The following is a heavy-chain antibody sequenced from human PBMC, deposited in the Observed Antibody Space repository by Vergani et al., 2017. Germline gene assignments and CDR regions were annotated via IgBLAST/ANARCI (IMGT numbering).Heavy chain of an antibody. V-gene: IGHV3-48*02. Sequence: EVQLVESGGGLVQPGGSLRLSCAASGFIFSSYSMNWVRQAPGKGLEWISYISSSDSTIYYADSVKSRFTISKDNTKNSLYLQMNSLRDEDTAVYYCARDRGDYDGGLVPFDYWGQGTLVTVSS. D-gene: IGHD3-16*01. CDR1: GFIFSSYS. J-gene: IGHJ4*02. CDR3: ARDRGDYDGGLVPFDY. CDR2: ISSSDSTI.